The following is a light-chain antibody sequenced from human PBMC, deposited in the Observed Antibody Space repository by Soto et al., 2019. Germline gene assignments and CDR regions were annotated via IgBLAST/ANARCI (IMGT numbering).Light chain of an antibody. CDR3: EHYNGYSPWT. CDR1: QSISYW. CDR2: DAS. Sequence: DIQMTQSPSTLSASVGDRVTITCRARQSISYWLAWYQQRPGKAPKLLIYDASTLHSGAPSRFSGSVSGTDFTLTITDLQPDDFATYYCEHYNGYSPWTFGLGTRVEI. V-gene: IGKV1-5*01. J-gene: IGKJ1*01.